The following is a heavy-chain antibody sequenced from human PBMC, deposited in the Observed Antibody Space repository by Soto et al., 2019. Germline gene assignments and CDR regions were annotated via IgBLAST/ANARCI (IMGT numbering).Heavy chain of an antibody. CDR1: GYSFTSYW. Sequence: PGASLKISCKGSGYSFTSYWIGWVRQMPGKGLEWMGIIYPGDSDTRYSPSFQGQVTISADKSISTAYLQWSSLKASDTAMYYCARTHIVVVPAVSRIYYYYYGMDVWGQGTTVTVSS. CDR2: IYPGDSDT. D-gene: IGHD2-2*01. V-gene: IGHV5-51*01. CDR3: ARTHIVVVPAVSRIYYYYYGMDV. J-gene: IGHJ6*02.